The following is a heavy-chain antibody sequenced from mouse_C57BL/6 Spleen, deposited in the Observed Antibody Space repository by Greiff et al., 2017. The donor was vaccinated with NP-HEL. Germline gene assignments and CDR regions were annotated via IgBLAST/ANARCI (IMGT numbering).Heavy chain of an antibody. J-gene: IGHJ4*01. V-gene: IGHV1-66*01. CDR3: ARVTIDGDYAMDY. Sequence: LVESGPELVKPGASVKISCKASGYSFTSYYIHWVKQRPGQGLEWIGWIYPGSGNTKYNEKFKGKATLTADTSSSTAYMQLSSLTSEDSAVYYCARVTIDGDYAMDYWGQGTSVTVSS. D-gene: IGHD2-12*01. CDR1: GYSFTSYY. CDR2: IYPGSGNT.